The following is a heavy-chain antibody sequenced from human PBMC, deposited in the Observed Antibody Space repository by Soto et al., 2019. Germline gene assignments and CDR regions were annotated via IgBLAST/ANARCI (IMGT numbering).Heavy chain of an antibody. V-gene: IGHV1-69*01. D-gene: IGHD3-9*01. Sequence: QVQLVQSGAEVKKPGSSVKVSCKASGGTFSSYAISWVRQAPGQGLEWMGGIIPIFGTANYAQKFQGRVTITADESTSTAYMELSNLRSEDTAVYYCATYYDILTGYSPGGMDVWGQGTTVTVSS. CDR1: GGTFSSYA. CDR3: ATYYDILTGYSPGGMDV. CDR2: IIPIFGTA. J-gene: IGHJ6*02.